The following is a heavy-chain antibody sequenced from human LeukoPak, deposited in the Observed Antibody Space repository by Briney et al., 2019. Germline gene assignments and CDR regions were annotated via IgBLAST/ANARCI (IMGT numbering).Heavy chain of an antibody. Sequence: GGSLRLSCAASGFTFSRYAMTWVRQAPGKGLEWVSAISGSGGSTYSADSVKGRFTISRDNSKNTLYLQMNSLRAEDTAVYYCAKGYSSSWWGGYFDYWGQGTLVTVSS. J-gene: IGHJ4*02. CDR3: AKGYSSSWWGGYFDY. CDR2: ISGSGGST. CDR1: GFTFSRYA. V-gene: IGHV3-23*01. D-gene: IGHD6-13*01.